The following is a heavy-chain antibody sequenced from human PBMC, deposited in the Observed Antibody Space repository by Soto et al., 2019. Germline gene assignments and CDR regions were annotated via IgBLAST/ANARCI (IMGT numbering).Heavy chain of an antibody. D-gene: IGHD2-21*02. CDR1: GFTFSSYG. J-gene: IGHJ6*02. V-gene: IGHV3-33*01. Sequence: GGSLRLSCAASGFTFSSYGMHWVRQAPGKGLEWVAVIWYDGSNKYYADSVKGRFTISRDNSKNTRYLQMNGLRAEDTAVYYCARDGLAYCGGDCYRYGMDVWGQGTTVTVSS. CDR3: ARDGLAYCGGDCYRYGMDV. CDR2: IWYDGSNK.